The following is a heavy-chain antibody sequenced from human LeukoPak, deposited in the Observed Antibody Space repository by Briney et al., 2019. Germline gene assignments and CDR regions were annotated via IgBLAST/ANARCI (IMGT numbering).Heavy chain of an antibody. CDR2: IYSGGST. CDR1: GFTVSSNY. CDR3: ITVVVVATTNYYFDD. Sequence: SGGSLRLSCAASGFTVSSNYMSWVRQAPGKGLEWVSVIYSGGSTYYADSVKGRFTISRDNSRNTLYLQMNSLRAEDTAIYFCITVVVVATTNYYFDDWGQGTLVTVSS. V-gene: IGHV3-53*01. J-gene: IGHJ4*02. D-gene: IGHD2-15*01.